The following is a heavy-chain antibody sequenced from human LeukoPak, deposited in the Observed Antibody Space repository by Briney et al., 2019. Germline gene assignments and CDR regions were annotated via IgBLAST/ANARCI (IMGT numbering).Heavy chain of an antibody. Sequence: GGSLRLSCAASGFTFSSYWMSWVRQAPGKGLEWVANIKQDGSEKYYVDSVKGRFTISRDNAKSTLYLQMNRLRAEDTAVYYCVRDSSGSYWGQGTLVTVSS. J-gene: IGHJ4*02. CDR3: VRDSSGSY. CDR2: IKQDGSEK. CDR1: GFTFSSYW. V-gene: IGHV3-7*01. D-gene: IGHD3-10*01.